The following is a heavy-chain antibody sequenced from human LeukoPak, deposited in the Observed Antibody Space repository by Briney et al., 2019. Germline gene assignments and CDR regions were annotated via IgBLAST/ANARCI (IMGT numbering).Heavy chain of an antibody. CDR2: LNPNSGVT. CDR1: GYTFTGYY. Sequence: GASVKVSCKASGYTFTGYYIHWVRQAPGEGLEWMGWLNPNSGVTNYAQKFQDRVTMTRDTSITTAYMELSRLRSDDTAVYFCARENNYYYASGSYYNGHYFDYWGQGTLVTVSS. V-gene: IGHV1-2*02. J-gene: IGHJ4*02. D-gene: IGHD3-10*01. CDR3: ARENNYYYASGSYYNGHYFDY.